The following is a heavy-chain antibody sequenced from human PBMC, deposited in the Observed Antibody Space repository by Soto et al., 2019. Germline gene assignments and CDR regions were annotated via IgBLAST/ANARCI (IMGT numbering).Heavy chain of an antibody. CDR2: IRSKAYGGTT. CDR3: TRLTSGSYPFEAFDI. J-gene: IGHJ3*02. Sequence: GGSLRLSCTASGFTFGDYAMSWVRQAPGKGLEWVGFIRSKAYGGTTEYAASVKGRFTISRDDSKSIAYLQMNSLKTEDTAVYYCTRLTSGSYPFEAFDIWGQGTMVTVSS. D-gene: IGHD1-26*01. CDR1: GFTFGDYA. V-gene: IGHV3-49*04.